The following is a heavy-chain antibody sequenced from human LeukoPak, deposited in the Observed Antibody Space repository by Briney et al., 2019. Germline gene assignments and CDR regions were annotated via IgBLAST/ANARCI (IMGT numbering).Heavy chain of an antibody. V-gene: IGHV4-61*05. D-gene: IGHD4-11*01. Sequence: SETLSLTCTVSGGSISSSSYYWGWIRQPPGKGLEWIGYIYYSGSTNYNPSLKSRVTISVDTSKNQFSLKLSSVTAADTAVYYCARAYSNYAYYYYYYMDVWGKGTTVTVSS. CDR2: IYYSGST. CDR3: ARAYSNYAYYYYYYMDV. CDR1: GGSISSSSYY. J-gene: IGHJ6*03.